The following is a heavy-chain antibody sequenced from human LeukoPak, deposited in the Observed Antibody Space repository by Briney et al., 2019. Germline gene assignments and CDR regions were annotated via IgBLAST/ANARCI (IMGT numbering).Heavy chain of an antibody. J-gene: IGHJ5*02. V-gene: IGHV3-21*04. CDR2: ISSSSSYI. D-gene: IGHD5-24*01. CDR1: GFTFSSYS. Sequence: PGGSLRLSCAASGFTFSSYSMNWVRQAPGKGLEWVSSISSSSSYIYYADSVKGRFTISRDNAKNTLYLQMNSLRAEDTAVYYCARSRDGYNGLFDPWGQGTLVTVSS. CDR3: ARSRDGYNGLFDP.